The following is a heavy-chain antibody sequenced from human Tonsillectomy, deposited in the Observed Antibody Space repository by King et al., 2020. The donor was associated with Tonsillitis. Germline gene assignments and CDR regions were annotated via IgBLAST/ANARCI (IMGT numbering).Heavy chain of an antibody. CDR1: GGSFSGYY. CDR2: INHSGST. Sequence: VQLQQWGAGLLKPSETLSLTCAVYGGSFSGYYWSWIRQPPGKGLEWIGEINHSGSTNYNPSLKSRVTISVDTSKNQFSLQLSAVTAADTAVYYCARRSQYSYGHREIIDYWGQGTMVTVSS. J-gene: IGHJ4*02. CDR3: ARRSQYSYGHREIIDY. D-gene: IGHD5-18*01. V-gene: IGHV4-34*01.